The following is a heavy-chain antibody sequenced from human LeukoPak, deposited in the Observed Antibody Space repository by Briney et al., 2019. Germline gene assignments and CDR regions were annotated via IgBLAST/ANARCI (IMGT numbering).Heavy chain of an antibody. CDR3: ARGVRIAVAGYIDY. D-gene: IGHD6-19*01. CDR1: GFTFGSFA. V-gene: IGHV3-30*04. J-gene: IGHJ4*02. CDR2: ISYDGNSQ. Sequence: GGSLRLSCAGSGFTFGSFAMHWVCQAPGKGLEWLTLISYDGNSQYHAESVKGRFTISRDNSNNTLYLQMNSLRAEDTAVYYCARGVRIAVAGYIDYWGQGTLVTVSS.